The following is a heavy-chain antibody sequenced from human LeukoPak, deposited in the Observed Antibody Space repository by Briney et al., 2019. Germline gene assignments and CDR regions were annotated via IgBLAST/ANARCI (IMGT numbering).Heavy chain of an antibody. CDR3: ARAIYDFWSGYSESYYYGMDV. J-gene: IGHJ6*02. D-gene: IGHD3-3*01. V-gene: IGHV1-18*01. Sequence: ASVKVSCKASGYTFTSYGISWVRQAPGQGLEWMGWISAYNGNTNYAQKLQGRVTMTTDTSTSTAYMEPRSLRSDDTAVYYCARAIYDFWSGYSESYYYGMDVWGQGTTVTVSS. CDR2: ISAYNGNT. CDR1: GYTFTSYG.